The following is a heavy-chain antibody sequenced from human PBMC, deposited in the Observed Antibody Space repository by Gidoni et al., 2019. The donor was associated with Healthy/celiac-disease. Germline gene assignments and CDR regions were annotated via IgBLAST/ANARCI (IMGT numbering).Heavy chain of an antibody. Sequence: EVQLVESGGGLVQHGGSLILSCAASGFTFSSYWMHWVRQAPGKGLVWVSRINSDGSSTSYADSVKGRFTISRDNAKNTLYLQMNSLRAEDTAVYYCATPLITMVRGVNDYWGQGTLVTVSS. J-gene: IGHJ4*02. V-gene: IGHV3-74*01. D-gene: IGHD3-10*01. CDR1: GFTFSSYW. CDR2: INSDGSST. CDR3: ATPLITMVRGVNDY.